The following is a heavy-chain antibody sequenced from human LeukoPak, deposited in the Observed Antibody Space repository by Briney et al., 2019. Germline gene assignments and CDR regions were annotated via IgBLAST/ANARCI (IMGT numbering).Heavy chain of an antibody. CDR1: GFSLSTTGVG. CDR3: AHYVGTRRGGYYFDY. V-gene: IGHV2-5*02. D-gene: IGHD1-1*01. CDR2: IYWDDNK. J-gene: IGHJ4*02. Sequence: SGPTLVKPTQTLTLTCTFSGFSLSTTGVGVGWIRQPPGEALEWLALIYWDDNKLYSPSLRSRLTITKDTSKNRVVFTVTNVDPVDTATYYCAHYVGTRRGGYYFDYWGQGTLVTVSS.